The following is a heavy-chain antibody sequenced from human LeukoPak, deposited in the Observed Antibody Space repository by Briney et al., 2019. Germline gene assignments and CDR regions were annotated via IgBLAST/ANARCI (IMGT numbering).Heavy chain of an antibody. CDR3: ARDPAAAIDY. J-gene: IGHJ4*02. Sequence: PSETLSLTCAVYGGSFSGYYWSWIRQPPGKGLEWIGEINHSGSTNYNPSHKSRVTISVDTSKNQFSLKLSSVTAADTAVYYCARDPAAAIDYWGQGTLVTVSS. V-gene: IGHV4-34*01. D-gene: IGHD6-13*01. CDR1: GGSFSGYY. CDR2: INHSGST.